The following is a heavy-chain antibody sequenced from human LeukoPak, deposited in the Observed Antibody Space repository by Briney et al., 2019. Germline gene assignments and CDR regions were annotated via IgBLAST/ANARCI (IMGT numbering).Heavy chain of an antibody. V-gene: IGHV3-30*18. CDR1: GFTFSSYG. CDR3: AKDRFAGATRYYFDY. D-gene: IGHD1-26*01. CDR2: ISYDGSNK. Sequence: GGSLRLSCAASGFTFSSYGMHWVRQAPGKGLEWVAVISYDGSNKYYAESVKGRFTISRDNSKNTVYLQMNRLRAEDTAVYYCAKDRFAGATRYYFDYWGQGTLVTVSS. J-gene: IGHJ4*02.